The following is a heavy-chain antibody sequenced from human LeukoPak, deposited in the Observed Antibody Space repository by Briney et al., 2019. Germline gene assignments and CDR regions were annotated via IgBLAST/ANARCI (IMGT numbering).Heavy chain of an antibody. D-gene: IGHD1-1*01. CDR1: GFTFSSYA. CDR3: ATTLLRASTYMDV. J-gene: IGHJ6*03. Sequence: GGCLRLSCAASGFTFSSYAMSWVRQARGKGLEWVSGISGSGGSTYYADSVRGRFTISRDNSKNTLYVQMNSLRAEDTAVYYCATTLLRASTYMDVWGKGTTVTVSS. CDR2: ISGSGGST. V-gene: IGHV3-23*01.